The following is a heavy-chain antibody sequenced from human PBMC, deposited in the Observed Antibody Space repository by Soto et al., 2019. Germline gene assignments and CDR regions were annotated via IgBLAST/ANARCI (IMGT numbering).Heavy chain of an antibody. Sequence: QVQLQESGPGLVKPSETLSLTCTVSGDSISSYYWSWIRQPPGKGLEWIGNIYHSGSTNYSPSLKSRVTIPVDTSKNQLSRKLTSVTAADTAVYSCARHYCRGGSCYLDYWGQGTLVTVSS. V-gene: IGHV4-59*08. CDR1: GDSISSYY. D-gene: IGHD2-15*01. CDR3: ARHYCRGGSCYLDY. CDR2: IYHSGST. J-gene: IGHJ4*02.